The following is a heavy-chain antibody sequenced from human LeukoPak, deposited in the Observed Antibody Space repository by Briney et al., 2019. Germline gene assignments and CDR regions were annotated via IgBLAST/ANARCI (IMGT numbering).Heavy chain of an antibody. CDR3: AKDKYSSSWFGFDY. D-gene: IGHD6-13*01. J-gene: IGHJ4*02. CDR2: ISGSGGST. V-gene: IGHV3-23*01. Sequence: GGSLRLSCAASGFTFSSYGMNWVRQAPGKGLEWVSGISGSGGSTYYADSVKGRFTISRDNSKNTLYLQMNSLRAEDTAVYYCAKDKYSSSWFGFDYWGQGTLVTVSS. CDR1: GFTFSSYG.